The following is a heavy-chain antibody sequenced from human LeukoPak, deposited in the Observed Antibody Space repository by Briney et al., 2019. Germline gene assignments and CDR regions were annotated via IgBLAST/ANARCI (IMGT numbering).Heavy chain of an antibody. CDR2: IYYSGST. V-gene: IGHV4-39*01. D-gene: IGHD6-19*01. J-gene: IGHJ4*02. CDR1: GGSISSSSYY. Sequence: PSETLSLTCTVSGGSISSSSYYWGWIRQPPGKGLEWIGSIYYSGSTYYNPSLKSRVTISVDTSKNQFSLKLSSVTAADTAVYYCARHGRVIAVAGLGYWGQGTLVTVSS. CDR3: ARHGRVIAVAGLGY.